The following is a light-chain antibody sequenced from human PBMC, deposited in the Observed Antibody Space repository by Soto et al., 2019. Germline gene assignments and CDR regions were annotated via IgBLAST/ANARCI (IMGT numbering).Light chain of an antibody. J-gene: IGKJ2*01. CDR3: LQYDSSPRT. CDR1: QSLSSSK. CDR2: GAS. Sequence: EVVLTQSPGTLSLSPGERATLPCRASQSLSSSKLVWYQQKPGQAPRLLIYGASSRATGIPDRFIGSGSGTDFTLTISRLEPDDFAVYYCLQYDSSPRTFGQGPKLEIK. V-gene: IGKV3-20*01.